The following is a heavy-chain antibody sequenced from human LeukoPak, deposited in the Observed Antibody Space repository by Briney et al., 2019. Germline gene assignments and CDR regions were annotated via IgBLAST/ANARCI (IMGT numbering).Heavy chain of an antibody. CDR2: IYFDGRT. D-gene: IGHD5-18*01. Sequence: PSETLSLTCTVSGGSINNSSYYWNWIRQPAGKGPEWIGRIYFDGRTNYNPSLKSRVTISLDTSKNLFSLKLNSVTAADTAVYYCAREQLWLLGWLDPWGQGNLVTVSS. CDR1: GGSINNSSYY. J-gene: IGHJ5*02. CDR3: AREQLWLLGWLDP. V-gene: IGHV4-61*02.